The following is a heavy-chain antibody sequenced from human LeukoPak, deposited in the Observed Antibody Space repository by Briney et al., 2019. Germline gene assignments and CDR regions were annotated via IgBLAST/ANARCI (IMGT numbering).Heavy chain of an antibody. CDR1: GITLSNYG. CDR2: ISGSGGST. Sequence: GGSLRLSCAVSGITLSNYGMSWVRQAPGKGLEWVAGISGSGGSTNYADSVKGRFTISRDNAKNTLYLQMNNLRAEDTAVYFCAKRGVVIRVILVGFHREANYFDSWGQGALVTVSS. J-gene: IGHJ4*02. CDR3: AKRGVVIRVILVGFHREANYFDS. D-gene: IGHD3-22*01. V-gene: IGHV3-23*01.